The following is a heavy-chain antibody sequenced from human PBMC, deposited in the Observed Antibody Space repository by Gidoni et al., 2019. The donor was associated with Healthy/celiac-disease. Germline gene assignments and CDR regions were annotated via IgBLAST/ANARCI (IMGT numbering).Heavy chain of an antibody. J-gene: IGHJ4*02. CDR3: ARDQPGPHFDY. CDR1: GFTFSSYE. D-gene: IGHD2-2*01. CDR2: ISSSGSTI. Sequence: EVQLVGSGGGLVQPGGSLRRSCAAPGFTFSSYEMNWVRQAPGKGLEWVSYISSSGSTIYYADSVKGRFTISRDNAKNSLYLQMNSLRAEDTAVYYCARDQPGPHFDYWGQGTLVTVSS. V-gene: IGHV3-48*03.